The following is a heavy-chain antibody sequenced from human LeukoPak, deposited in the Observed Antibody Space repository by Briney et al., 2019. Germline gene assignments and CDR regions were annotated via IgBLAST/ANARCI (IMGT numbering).Heavy chain of an antibody. CDR3: ARVVDGDYAFD. Sequence: PGGSLRLSCAASGFTVSSNYMSWVRQAPGKGLEWVSVIYSGGSTYYADSVKGRFTISRDNSKDTLYLQMNSLRAEDTAVYYCARVVDGDYAFDWGQGTLVTVSS. CDR1: GFTVSSNY. D-gene: IGHD4-17*01. V-gene: IGHV3-66*01. CDR2: IYSGGST. J-gene: IGHJ4*02.